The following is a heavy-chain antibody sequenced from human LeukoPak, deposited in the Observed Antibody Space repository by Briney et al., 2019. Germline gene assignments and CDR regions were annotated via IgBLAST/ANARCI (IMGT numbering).Heavy chain of an antibody. Sequence: PSQTLSLTCTVSGGSISSGGYYWSWIRQHPGKGLEWIGYIYYSGSTYYNPFLKSRVTISVDTSKNQFSLKLSSVTAADTAVYYCARGVVVVVPAAQYNWFDPWGQGTLVTVSS. J-gene: IGHJ5*02. D-gene: IGHD2-2*01. V-gene: IGHV4-31*03. CDR2: IYYSGST. CDR1: GGSISSGGYY. CDR3: ARGVVVVVPAAQYNWFDP.